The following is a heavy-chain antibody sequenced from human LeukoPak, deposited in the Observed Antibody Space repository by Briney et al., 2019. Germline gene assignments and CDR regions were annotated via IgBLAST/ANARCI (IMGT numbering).Heavy chain of an antibody. J-gene: IGHJ4*02. Sequence: TGGSLRLSCAASGFTFSSYGMHWVRQAPSKGLEWVAVISYDGNNKYYADSVKGRSTISRDNPKNTLFLQMNSLRAEDTALYYCAKGRLAAAFTRGEDYWGQGTLVTVSS. V-gene: IGHV3-30*18. CDR3: AKGRLAAAFTRGEDY. CDR2: ISYDGNNK. CDR1: GFTFSSYG. D-gene: IGHD6-13*01.